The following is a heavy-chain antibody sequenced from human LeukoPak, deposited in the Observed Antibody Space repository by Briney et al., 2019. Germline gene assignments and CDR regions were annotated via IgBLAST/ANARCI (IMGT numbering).Heavy chain of an antibody. V-gene: IGHV3-23*01. J-gene: IGHJ4*02. D-gene: IGHD6-19*01. CDR3: ARDRGYSSFDY. Sequence: GGSLRLSCATSGFSFSSYAMSWVRQAPVKGLEWVSAMSSSDDGRYYAASVRGRFTISRDTSRSTLYLQMNSLRAEDTAVYYCARDRGYSSFDYWGQGTLVTVSS. CDR2: MSSSDDGR. CDR1: GFSFSSYA.